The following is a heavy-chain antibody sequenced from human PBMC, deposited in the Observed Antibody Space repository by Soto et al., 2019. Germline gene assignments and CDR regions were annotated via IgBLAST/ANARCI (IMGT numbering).Heavy chain of an antibody. J-gene: IGHJ4*02. V-gene: IGHV1-18*01. CDR2: ISGDNGNT. CDR3: ATGRLGYCSGGSCYSDS. Sequence: QVQLVQSGAEVKKPGASVRVSCQTSAYTCTNYAVSWVRQAPGQGLEWMGWISGDNGNTIYAQKFQGRVTMTTDTATRKAYMELRSLRSDDTAVYYCATGRLGYCSGGSCYSDSWGQGTLVTVSS. D-gene: IGHD2-15*01. CDR1: AYTCTNYA.